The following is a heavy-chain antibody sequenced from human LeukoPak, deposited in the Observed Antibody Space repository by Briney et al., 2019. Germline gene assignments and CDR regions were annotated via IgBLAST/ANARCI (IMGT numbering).Heavy chain of an antibody. J-gene: IGHJ3*02. CDR3: AREGLRFSDFDI. D-gene: IGHD5-12*01. CDR2: INPSGGST. Sequence: RASVRVSCQASGYTFTRYYMHWVRQAPGQGLEWMGIINPSGGSTSYIQKFQGRVTMTRDMSTSTVYMELSSLRSEDSAVYYCAREGLRFSDFDIWGQGTMVTVSS. CDR1: GYTFTRYY. V-gene: IGHV1-46*01.